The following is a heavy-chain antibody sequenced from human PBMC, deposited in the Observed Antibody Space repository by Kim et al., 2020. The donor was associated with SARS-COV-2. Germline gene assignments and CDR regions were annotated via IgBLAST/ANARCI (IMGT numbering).Heavy chain of an antibody. CDR1: GGSFSGYY. Sequence: SETLSLTCAVYGGSFSGYYWSWIRQPPGKGLEWIGEINHSGSTNYNPSLKSRVTISVDTSKNQFSLKLSSVTAADTAVYYCARGGPMVRVAGVWGQGTLVTVSS. J-gene: IGHJ4*02. CDR2: INHSGST. CDR3: ARGGPMVRVAGV. V-gene: IGHV4-34*01. D-gene: IGHD3-10*01.